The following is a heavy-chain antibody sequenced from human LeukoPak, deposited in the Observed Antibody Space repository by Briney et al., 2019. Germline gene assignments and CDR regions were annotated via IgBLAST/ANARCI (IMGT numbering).Heavy chain of an antibody. V-gene: IGHV3-73*01. CDR3: TRRDYYMDV. Sequence: GGSLKLSCAASGFTFSGSAMHWVRQASGKGLEWVGRIRSKANSYATAYAASVTGRFSISRDDSKNTAYLQMNSLKTEDTAVYYCTRRDYYMDVWGKGTTVTVSS. CDR1: GFTFSGSA. J-gene: IGHJ6*03. CDR2: IRSKANSYAT.